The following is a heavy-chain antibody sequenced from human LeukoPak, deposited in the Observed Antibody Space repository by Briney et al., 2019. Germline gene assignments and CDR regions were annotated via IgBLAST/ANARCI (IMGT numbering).Heavy chain of an antibody. CDR2: INHSGST. J-gene: IGHJ4*02. CDR3: ARVSYQEGVDY. CDR1: GGSFSGYY. V-gene: IGHV4-34*01. Sequence: SETLSLTCAVYGGSFSGYYWSWIRQPPGKGLEWIGEINHSGSTNYNPSLKSRLTISVDTSKNQFSLKLNFVTAADTAVYYCARVSYQEGVDYWGQGTLVTVSS. D-gene: IGHD2-2*01.